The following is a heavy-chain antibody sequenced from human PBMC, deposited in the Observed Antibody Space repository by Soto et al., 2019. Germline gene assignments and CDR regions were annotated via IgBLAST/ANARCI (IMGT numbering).Heavy chain of an antibody. J-gene: IGHJ4*02. CDR2: IYYSGST. CDR1: GGSISSGDYY. D-gene: IGHD4-17*01. V-gene: IGHV4-30-4*01. Sequence: SETLSLTCTVSGGSISSGDYYWSWIRQPPGKGLEWIGYIYYSGSTYYNPSLKSRVTISVDTSKNQFSLKLSSVTAADTAVYYCARDWPPNIYGDSAYFDYWGQGTLVTVSS. CDR3: ARDWPPNIYGDSAYFDY.